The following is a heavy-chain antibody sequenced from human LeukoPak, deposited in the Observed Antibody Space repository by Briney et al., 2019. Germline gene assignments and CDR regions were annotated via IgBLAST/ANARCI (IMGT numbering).Heavy chain of an antibody. CDR3: ARAQQLDYYMDV. CDR2: IYHSGST. CDR1: GYSISSGYY. D-gene: IGHD6-6*01. V-gene: IGHV4-38-2*02. J-gene: IGHJ6*03. Sequence: PSETLSLTCTVSGYSISSGYYWGWIRQPPGKGLEWIGSIYHSGSTYYNPSLKSRVTISVDTSKNQFSLKLSSVTAADTAVYYCARAQQLDYYMDVWGKGTTVTVSS.